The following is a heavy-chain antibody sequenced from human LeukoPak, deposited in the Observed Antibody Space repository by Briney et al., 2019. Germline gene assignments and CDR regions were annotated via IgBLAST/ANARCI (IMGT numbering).Heavy chain of an antibody. Sequence: GGSLRLSCSGSGFTFSTLPMHWVRQAPGKGLEYVSGSSSSGGSTYYADSVKGRFTISRDNSKNTLYLQMSSLRPEDTAVYYCVNQISGWVYWGQGTLVTVSS. V-gene: IGHV3-64D*06. CDR3: VNQISGWVY. D-gene: IGHD6-19*01. J-gene: IGHJ4*02. CDR2: SSSSGGST. CDR1: GFTFSTLP.